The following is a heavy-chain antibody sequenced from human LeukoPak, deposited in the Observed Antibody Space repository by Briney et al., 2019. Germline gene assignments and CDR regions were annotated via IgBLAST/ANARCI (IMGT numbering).Heavy chain of an antibody. CDR1: GLTFTNYW. CDR2: IKPDGTER. V-gene: IGHV3-7*01. D-gene: IGHD3/OR15-3a*01. J-gene: IGHJ3*02. Sequence: GGSLRLSCAASGLTFTNYWMSWVRQAPGEGLEWVANIKPDGTERYYVDSVKGRFTISRDNAKNSLYLQMSSLRAEDTAVYYCVSGNWTDRAFDIWGQGTMVTVSS. CDR3: VSGNWTDRAFDI.